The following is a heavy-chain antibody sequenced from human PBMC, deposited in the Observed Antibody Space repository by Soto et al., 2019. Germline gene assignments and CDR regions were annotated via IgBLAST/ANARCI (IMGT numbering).Heavy chain of an antibody. J-gene: IGHJ5*02. Sequence: SETLSLTCTVSGGSVSSGSYYWSWIRQPPGKGLEWIGYIYYSGSTNYNPSLKSRVTISVDTSKNQFSLKLSSVTAADTAVYYCAREAPYSSTWSKSSWFDPWGQGTLVTVSS. CDR2: IYYSGST. CDR3: AREAPYSSTWSKSSWFDP. CDR1: GGSVSSGSYY. D-gene: IGHD6-13*01. V-gene: IGHV4-61*01.